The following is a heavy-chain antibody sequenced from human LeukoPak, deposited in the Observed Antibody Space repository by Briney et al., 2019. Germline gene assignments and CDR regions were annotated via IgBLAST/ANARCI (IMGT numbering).Heavy chain of an antibody. D-gene: IGHD1-1*01. Sequence: GGSLRLSCTSSGFTFGDYAMSWFRQAPGKGLEWVGFIRSKVYGATTDYAASVNGRFTISRDDSKSVAYLQMNNLKIEETAVYLCARGRGQLSLSYFDLWGRGTLVIVSS. CDR1: GFTFGDYA. CDR3: ARGRGQLSLSYFDL. V-gene: IGHV3-49*03. CDR2: IRSKVYGATT. J-gene: IGHJ2*01.